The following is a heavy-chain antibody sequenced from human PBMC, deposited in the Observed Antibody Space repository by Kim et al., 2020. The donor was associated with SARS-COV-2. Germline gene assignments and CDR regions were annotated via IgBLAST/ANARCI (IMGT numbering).Heavy chain of an antibody. CDR2: TYYRSKWYN. V-gene: IGHV6-1*01. Sequence: SQTLSLTCAISGDSVSSNSATWNWIRQSPSRGLEWLGRTYYRSKWYNDYVESVKSRITVNPDTSKNQFSLQLNSVTPEDTGVYYCARRKEVGATAIDVFDVWGQGTMVTVSS. CDR1: GDSVSSNSAT. D-gene: IGHD1-26*01. CDR3: ARRKEVGATAIDVFDV. J-gene: IGHJ3*01.